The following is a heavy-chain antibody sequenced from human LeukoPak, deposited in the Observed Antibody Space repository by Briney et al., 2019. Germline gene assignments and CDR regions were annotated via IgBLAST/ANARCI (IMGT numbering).Heavy chain of an antibody. CDR3: ARVRKQLNNWFDP. CDR2: INHSGST. CDR1: GGSFSGYY. D-gene: IGHD6-6*01. V-gene: IGHV4-34*01. J-gene: IGHJ5*02. Sequence: SETLSLTCAVYGGSFSGYYWSWIRQPPGKGLEWIGEINHSGSTNYNPSLKSRVTISVDTSKNQFSLKLSSVTAADTAVYYCARVRKQLNNWFDPWGQGTLVTVSS.